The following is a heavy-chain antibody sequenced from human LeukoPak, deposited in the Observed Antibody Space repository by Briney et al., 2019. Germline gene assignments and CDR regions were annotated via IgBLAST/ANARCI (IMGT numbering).Heavy chain of an antibody. V-gene: IGHV5-51*01. D-gene: IGHD6-19*01. J-gene: IGHJ4*02. CDR1: GYSFTSYW. CDR2: IYPGDSDT. Sequence: GESLKISCKGSGYSFTSYWIGWVRQMPGKGLEWMGIIYPGDSDTRYSPSFQGQVTISADKSISTAYLQWSSLKASDTAMYYCARPQEGSSGWYWGLGYWGQGTLVTVSS. CDR3: ARPQEGSSGWYWGLGY.